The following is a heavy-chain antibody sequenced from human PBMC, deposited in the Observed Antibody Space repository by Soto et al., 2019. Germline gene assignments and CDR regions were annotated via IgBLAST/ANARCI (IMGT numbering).Heavy chain of an antibody. Sequence: EVQLVESGGGLVQPGGSLRLSCAASGFTFSSYWMSWVRQAPGKGLEWVANIKQDGSEKYYVDSVKGRFTISRDNAKNSLYLQMNSLRAEDTAVYYCASNVGLNWFSGGSWGEYSFDFWGQGTLVTVSS. CDR3: ASNVGLNWFSGGSWGEYSFDF. D-gene: IGHD2-15*01. J-gene: IGHJ4*02. V-gene: IGHV3-7*01. CDR1: GFTFSSYW. CDR2: IKQDGSEK.